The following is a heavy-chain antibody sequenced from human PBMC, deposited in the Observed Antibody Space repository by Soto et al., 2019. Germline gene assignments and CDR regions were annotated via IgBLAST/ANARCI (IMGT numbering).Heavy chain of an antibody. CDR2: ISNRGDT. J-gene: IGHJ3*02. D-gene: IGHD2-15*01. V-gene: IGHV3-66*01. CDR3: AREPRYCRGGNCSITGDAYDI. CDR1: GFIVSNTY. Sequence: EVQLVESGGGLVQPGGSLRLSCTASGFIVSNTYVNWVRQAPGKGLEWVSVISNRGDTHYADSVRGRFSLSRDISDNTLHLQMNNLRVEDTAVYYCAREPRYCRGGNCSITGDAYDIWGQGTMVTVSS.